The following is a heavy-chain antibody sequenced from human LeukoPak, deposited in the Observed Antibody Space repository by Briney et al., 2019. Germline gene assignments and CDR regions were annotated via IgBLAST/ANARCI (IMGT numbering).Heavy chain of an antibody. CDR2: IYYSGST. D-gene: IGHD6-13*01. V-gene: IGHV4-30-4*01. CDR3: ARVSSSWHFDY. J-gene: IGHJ4*02. CDR1: GGSISSGDYY. Sequence: SETLSLTCTVSGGSISSGDYYWSWIRQPPGKGLEWIGYIYYSGSTYYNPSLKSRVTISVDTSKNQFSLKLSSVTAADTAVYYRARVSSSWHFDYWGQGTLVTVSS.